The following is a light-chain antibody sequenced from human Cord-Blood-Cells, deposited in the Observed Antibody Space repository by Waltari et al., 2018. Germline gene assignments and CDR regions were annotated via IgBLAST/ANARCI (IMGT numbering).Light chain of an antibody. J-gene: IGLJ3*02. CDR1: SGSVCPCDY. Sequence: QTVVTQEPSFSVSLGGTVTLTCGLSSGSVCPCDYPSWYQQTPGHAPRTLIYSTNTRSSGVLGRVSVSILENKAALTITWAQADDESDCYGVLYMGSGIWAFGGGTKLTVL. V-gene: IGLV8-61*01. CDR3: VLYMGSGIWA. CDR2: STN.